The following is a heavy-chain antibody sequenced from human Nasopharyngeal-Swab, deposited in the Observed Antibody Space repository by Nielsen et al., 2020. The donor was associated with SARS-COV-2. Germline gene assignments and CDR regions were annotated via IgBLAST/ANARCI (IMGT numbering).Heavy chain of an antibody. CDR1: GGTFSSCA. J-gene: IGHJ4*02. CDR3: ARDLGGDSSSWTPPFDY. V-gene: IGHV1-69*13. CDR2: IIPIFGTA. D-gene: IGHD6-13*01. Sequence: SVKVSCKASGGTFSSCAISWVRQAPGQGLEWMGGIIPIFGTANYAQKFQGRVTITADESTSTAYMELSSLRSEDTAVYYCARDLGGDSSSWTPPFDYWGQGTLVTVSS.